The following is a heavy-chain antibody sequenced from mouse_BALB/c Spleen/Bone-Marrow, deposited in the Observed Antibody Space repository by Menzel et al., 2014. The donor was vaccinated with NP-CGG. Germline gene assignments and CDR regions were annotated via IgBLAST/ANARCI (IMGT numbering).Heavy chain of an antibody. V-gene: IGHV3-2*02. J-gene: IGHJ2*01. Sequence: EVQLVESGPGLVKPSQSLSLTCTVTGYSITSDYAWNWIRQFPRNKLEWMGYINYSGSNSYNPSLKSRISITRDTSKNQFFLQLNSVTTEDTATYYCARGSHFDYWGPGTTLTVSS. CDR2: INYSGSN. CDR3: ARGSHFDY. CDR1: GYSITSDYA.